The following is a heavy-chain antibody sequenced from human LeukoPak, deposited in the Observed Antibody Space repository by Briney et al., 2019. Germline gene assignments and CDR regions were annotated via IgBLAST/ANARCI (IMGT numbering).Heavy chain of an antibody. V-gene: IGHV3-23*01. CDR2: ISNSGGNT. J-gene: IGHJ4*02. D-gene: IGHD6-6*01. Sequence: GGSLRLSCASSGFSFTNYAMTWVRQAPGKGLEWVAGISNSGGNTYYADSVKGRFTISRDNSNSTLYLQMYSLRAEDTALYYCTRGTGIARPDYWGQGTLVTVSS. CDR1: GFSFTNYA. CDR3: TRGTGIARPDY.